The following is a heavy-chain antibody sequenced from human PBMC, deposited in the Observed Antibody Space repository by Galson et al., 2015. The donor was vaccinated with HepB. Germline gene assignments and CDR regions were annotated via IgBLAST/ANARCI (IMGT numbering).Heavy chain of an antibody. CDR2: ISSGSSYI. D-gene: IGHD3-3*01. CDR3: AKGLMQYDFWARHDAFDI. J-gene: IGHJ3*02. CDR1: GFTFGSTA. V-gene: IGHV3-21*01. Sequence: SLRLSCAASGFTFGSTAMTWVRQAPGKGLEWVSSISSGSSYIYYADLVKGRFTISRDNSRNTLFLQMNSLRPEDTAVYYCAKGLMQYDFWARHDAFDIWGQGTMVTVSS.